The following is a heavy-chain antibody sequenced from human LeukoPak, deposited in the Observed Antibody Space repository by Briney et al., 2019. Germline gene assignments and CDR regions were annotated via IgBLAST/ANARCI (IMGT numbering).Heavy chain of an antibody. CDR2: ITSGGDST. Sequence: PGGSLRLSCAASGFTFRSYAMNWVCQAPGKGLESVSTITSGGDSTYYADSMKGRFTISRDNSENTLYLQMNSLRAEDTAVYYSAKELALSSGSVPYIWFDPWGQGTLVTVSS. J-gene: IGHJ5*02. V-gene: IGHV3-23*01. D-gene: IGHD3-22*01. CDR1: GFTFRSYA. CDR3: AKELALSSGSVPYIWFDP.